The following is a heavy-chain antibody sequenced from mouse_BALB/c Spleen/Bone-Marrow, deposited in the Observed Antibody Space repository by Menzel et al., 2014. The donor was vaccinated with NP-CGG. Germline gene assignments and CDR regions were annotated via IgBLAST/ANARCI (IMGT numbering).Heavy chain of an antibody. J-gene: IGHJ2*01. D-gene: IGHD2-4*01. CDR3: ASYDYGYYFDY. V-gene: IGHV14-3*02. Sequence: VQLQQSGAELVKPGASVKLSCTTSGFNIKDTYMHWVKLRPEQGLEWIGRIVPANGNTKYAPKFQGKATITADTSPNTAYLQLSSLTSEDTAVYFCASYDYGYYFDYWGQGTTLTVSS. CDR2: IVPANGNT. CDR1: GFNIKDTY.